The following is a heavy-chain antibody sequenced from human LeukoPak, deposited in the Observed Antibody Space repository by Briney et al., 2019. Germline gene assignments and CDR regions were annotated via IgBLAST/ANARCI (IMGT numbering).Heavy chain of an antibody. CDR2: INHSGST. D-gene: IGHD2-21*02. Sequence: SETLSLTCAVYGGSFSGYYWSWIRQPPGKGLEWIGEINHSGSTNYNPSLRSRVTISVDTSKNQFSLKLSSVTAADTAVYYCARLTVVTATRSLDYWGQGTLVTVSS. CDR3: ARLTVVTATRSLDY. CDR1: GGSFSGYY. J-gene: IGHJ4*02. V-gene: IGHV4-34*01.